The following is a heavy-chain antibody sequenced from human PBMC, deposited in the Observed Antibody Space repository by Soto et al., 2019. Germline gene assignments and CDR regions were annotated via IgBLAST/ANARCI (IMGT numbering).Heavy chain of an antibody. J-gene: IGHJ5*02. V-gene: IGHV4-31*03. D-gene: IGHD6-13*01. CDR3: TEGRPLANWFVP. CDR1: GGSMSDGPYY. CDR2: VFYGGST. Sequence: SETVSLTCSVSGGSMSDGPYYWSWIRQHPGKGLEWIGYVFYGGSTYYNPSLRSRVVISVDKSKNQFSLKLTSVTAADTAVSYCTEGRPLANWFVPWGQGTLVTVSS.